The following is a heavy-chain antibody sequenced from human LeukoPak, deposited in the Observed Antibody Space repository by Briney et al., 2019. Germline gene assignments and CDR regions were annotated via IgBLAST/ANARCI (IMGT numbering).Heavy chain of an antibody. CDR2: IKLDGSEK. CDR1: GFTFSSYW. CDR3: ARAPIGRAYAFDI. Sequence: GGSLRLSCAASGFTFSSYWMTWVRQAPGKGLEWVANIKLDGSEKYYVDSVKGRFTISRDNAKNSLYLQMNSLRAEDTAMYYCARAPIGRAYAFDIWGQGTMVTVSS. D-gene: IGHD1-26*01. V-gene: IGHV3-7*01. J-gene: IGHJ3*02.